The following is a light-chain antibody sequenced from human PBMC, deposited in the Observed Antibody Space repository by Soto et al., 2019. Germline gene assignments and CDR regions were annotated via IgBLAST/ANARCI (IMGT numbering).Light chain of an antibody. CDR1: QSVSSN. CDR3: QQRSNWWIT. V-gene: IGKV3-15*01. CDR2: GAS. J-gene: IGKJ5*01. Sequence: EIVMTQSPATLSVSPGERATLSCRASQSVSSNLAWYQQKPGQAPRLLIYGASTRATGIPARFSGSGSGTDFTLTISSLEPEDFAVYYCQQRSNWWITFGQGTRLEIK.